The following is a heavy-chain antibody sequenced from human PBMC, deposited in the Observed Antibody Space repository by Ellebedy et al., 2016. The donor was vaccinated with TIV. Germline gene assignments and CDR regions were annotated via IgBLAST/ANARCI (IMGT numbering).Heavy chain of an antibody. D-gene: IGHD5-18*01. CDR1: GGSISSYY. V-gene: IGHV4-59*08. J-gene: IGHJ4*02. Sequence: MPGGSLRLSCTVSGGSISSYYWSWIRQPPGKGLEWIGYIYYSGSTNYNPSLKSRVTRSVDTSKNQFSLKLSSVTAADTAVYYCARHSAAMVTAHFDYWGQGTLVTVSS. CDR2: IYYSGST. CDR3: ARHSAAMVTAHFDY.